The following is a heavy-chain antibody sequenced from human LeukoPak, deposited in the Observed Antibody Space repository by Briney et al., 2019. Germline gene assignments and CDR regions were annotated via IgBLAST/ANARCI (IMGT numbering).Heavy chain of an antibody. CDR2: MNPNSGNT. D-gene: IGHD6-13*01. Sequence: ASVKVSCKASGYTFTSYDTNWVRQATGQGLEWMGWMNPNSGNTGYAQKFQGRVTITRNTSISTAYMELSSLRSEDTAVYYCARWDRSSWYVDYWGQGTLVTVSS. J-gene: IGHJ4*02. CDR1: GYTFTSYD. CDR3: ARWDRSSWYVDY. V-gene: IGHV1-8*03.